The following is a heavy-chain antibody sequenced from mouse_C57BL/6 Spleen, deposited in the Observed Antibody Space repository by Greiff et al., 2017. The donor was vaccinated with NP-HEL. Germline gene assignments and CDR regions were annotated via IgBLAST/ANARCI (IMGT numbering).Heavy chain of an antibody. CDR2: INPSNGGT. CDR3: ATLYDCGSSWYFDV. J-gene: IGHJ1*03. D-gene: IGHD1-1*01. Sequence: QVHVKQPGTELVKPGASVKLSCKASGYTFTSYWMHWVKQRPGQGLEWIGNINPSNGGTNYNEKFKSKATLTVDKSSSTAYMQLSSLTSEDSAVYYCATLYDCGSSWYFDVWGTGTTVTVSS. V-gene: IGHV1-53*01. CDR1: GYTFTSYW.